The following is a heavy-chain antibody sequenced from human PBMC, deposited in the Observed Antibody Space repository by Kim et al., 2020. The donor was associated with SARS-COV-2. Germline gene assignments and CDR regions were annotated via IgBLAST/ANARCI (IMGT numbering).Heavy chain of an antibody. D-gene: IGHD2-2*01. CDR1: GFTFSSYG. J-gene: IGHJ6*02. CDR3: AKDGLYCSSTSCRIPYYYGMDV. Sequence: GGSLRLSCAASGFTFSSYGMHWVRQAPGKGLEWVAVISYDGSNKYYADSVKGRFTISRDNSKNTLYLQMNSLRAEDTAVYYCAKDGLYCSSTSCRIPYYYGMDVWGQGTTVTVSS. CDR2: ISYDGSNK. V-gene: IGHV3-30*18.